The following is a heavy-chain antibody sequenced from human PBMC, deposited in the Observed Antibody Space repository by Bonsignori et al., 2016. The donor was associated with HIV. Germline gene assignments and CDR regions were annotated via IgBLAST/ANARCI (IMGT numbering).Heavy chain of an antibody. CDR2: IYYNGTT. CDR1: GASINTGSYH. Sequence: QLQLQESGPGLVKPSETLSLICLVSGASINTGSYHWGWIRQPPGKGLEWIGSIYYNGTTYYNSSLKSRVTMSVDTSKNQFSLKLSSVTAADTAMYYCARDLGLLSYGGPSRFDYWGQGRLVTVSS. D-gene: IGHD4/OR15-4a*01. CDR3: ARDLGLLSYGGPSRFDY. J-gene: IGHJ4*02. V-gene: IGHV4-39*07.